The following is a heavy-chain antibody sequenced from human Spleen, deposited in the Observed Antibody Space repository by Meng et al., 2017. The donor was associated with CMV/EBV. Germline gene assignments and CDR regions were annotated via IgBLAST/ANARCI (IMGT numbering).Heavy chain of an antibody. D-gene: IGHD3-10*01. CDR2: INPNSGDA. Sequence: ASVKVSCKASGYTFTGYYMHWVRQAPGLGLEWVGWINPNSGDAHYAQKVQGRVSMTRDTSTSKAYMELSRLRSYDTAGHYCAREYYYGSGRGLDVWGQGTTVTVSS. V-gene: IGHV1-2*02. J-gene: IGHJ6*02. CDR3: AREYYYGSGRGLDV. CDR1: GYTFTGYY.